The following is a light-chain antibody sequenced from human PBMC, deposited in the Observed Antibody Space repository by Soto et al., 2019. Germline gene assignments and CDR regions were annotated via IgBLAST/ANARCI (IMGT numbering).Light chain of an antibody. Sequence: DIQMTQPPSSLFASLGDKATIIARAGKGIGNDLGWYQQKPGKAPKRLIYAASSLQSGVPSRFSRSGSGTEFTLTISSLQPEDFATYYCLQHNSYPPLTFGGGTKVEIK. J-gene: IGKJ4*01. V-gene: IGKV1-17*01. CDR2: AAS. CDR3: LQHNSYPPLT. CDR1: KGIGND.